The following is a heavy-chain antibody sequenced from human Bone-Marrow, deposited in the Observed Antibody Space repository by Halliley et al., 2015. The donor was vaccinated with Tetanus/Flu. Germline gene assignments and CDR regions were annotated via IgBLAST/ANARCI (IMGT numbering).Heavy chain of an antibody. Sequence: TLSLTCSVSGGSVSSYYWSWLRQPPGKGLEWIGYIYDNGDPVYNPYLKSRVTMSVDTSTNQHSLNLMPVSVSDTAVSYCARGKSWLSCCFQHWGQGALVGVSS. V-gene: IGHV4-59*02. J-gene: IGHJ1*01. CDR1: GGSVSSYY. CDR2: IYDNGDP. CDR3: ARGKSWLSCCFQH. D-gene: IGHD2-21*01.